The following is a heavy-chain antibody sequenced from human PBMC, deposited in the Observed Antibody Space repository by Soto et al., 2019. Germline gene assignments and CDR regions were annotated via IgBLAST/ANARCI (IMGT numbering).Heavy chain of an antibody. Sequence: PGGSLRLSCAASGFTFSSYAMHWVRQAPGKGLEWVAVISYDGSNKYYADSVKGRFTISRDNSKNTLYLQMNSLRAEDTAVYYCARDMEQWLVLGWFDPWGQGTLVTVSS. D-gene: IGHD6-19*01. CDR3: ARDMEQWLVLGWFDP. CDR1: GFTFSSYA. V-gene: IGHV3-30-3*01. J-gene: IGHJ5*02. CDR2: ISYDGSNK.